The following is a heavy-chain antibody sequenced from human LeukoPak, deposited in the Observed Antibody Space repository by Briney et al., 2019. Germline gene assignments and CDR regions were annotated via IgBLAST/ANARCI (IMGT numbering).Heavy chain of an antibody. CDR1: GGTFSSYA. D-gene: IGHD5-18*01. CDR3: ARGGSGYSYGFYYFDY. CDR2: IIPILGIA. J-gene: IGHJ4*02. Sequence: GASVTVSCKASGGTFSSYAISWVRQAPGQGLEWMGRIIPILGIANYAQKFQGRVTITADKSTSTAYMELSSLRSEDTAVYYCARGGSGYSYGFYYFDYWGQGTLVTVSS. V-gene: IGHV1-69*04.